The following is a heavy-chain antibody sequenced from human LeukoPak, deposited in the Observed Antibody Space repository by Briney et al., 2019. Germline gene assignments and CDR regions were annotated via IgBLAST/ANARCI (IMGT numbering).Heavy chain of an antibody. V-gene: IGHV3-15*04. CDR1: GFTFTAAW. CDR3: TLDDVGLAPDY. Sequence: PGGSLRLSCAASGFTFTAAWMSWVRQAPGKGLEWVGRIESKSDGGTTYYAAPVKGRFTISRDDLKNTLYLQMNSLKTEDTAVYFCTLDDVGLAPDYWGRGTLVTVSS. J-gene: IGHJ4*02. CDR2: IESKSDGGTT. D-gene: IGHD3-16*01.